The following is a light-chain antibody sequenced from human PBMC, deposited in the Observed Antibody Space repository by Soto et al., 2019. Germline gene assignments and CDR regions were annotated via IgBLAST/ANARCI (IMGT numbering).Light chain of an antibody. V-gene: IGLV2-8*01. CDR3: QSYDSSLSGSV. CDR2: EVT. Sequence: ALTQPPSASGSPGQSVTISCTGTSSDVGGYDYVSWYQQHPGKAPKLMIYEVTIRPSGVSDRFSGSKSGNTASLTVSGLQAEDEADYYCQSYDSSLSGSVFGTGTKVTVL. CDR1: SSDVGGYDY. J-gene: IGLJ1*01.